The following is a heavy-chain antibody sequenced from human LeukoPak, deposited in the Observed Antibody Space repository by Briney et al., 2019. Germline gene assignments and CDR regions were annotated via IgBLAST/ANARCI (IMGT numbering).Heavy chain of an antibody. CDR2: IWYDGSNK. CDR1: GFTFSSYG. V-gene: IGHV3-33*01. J-gene: IGHJ2*01. Sequence: GGSLILSCAASGFTFSSYGMHWVRQAPGKGLEWVAVIWYDGSNKYYADSVKGRFTISRDNAKNSLYLQMSSLRAEDTAVYYCARDRDWYFDLWGRGTLVIVSS. CDR3: ARDRDWYFDL.